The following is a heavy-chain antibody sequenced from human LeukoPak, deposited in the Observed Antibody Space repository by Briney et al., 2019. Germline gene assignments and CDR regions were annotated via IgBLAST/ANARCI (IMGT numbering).Heavy chain of an antibody. Sequence: KTSETLSLTCAVYGGSFSGYYWSWIRQPPGKGLEWIGEINHSGSTNYNPSLKSRVTISVDTSKNQFSLKLSSVTAADTAVYYRARRKRSGCSSTSCLLNWFDPWGQGTLVTVSS. V-gene: IGHV4-34*01. D-gene: IGHD2-2*01. CDR1: GGSFSGYY. CDR2: INHSGST. CDR3: ARRKRSGCSSTSCLLNWFDP. J-gene: IGHJ5*02.